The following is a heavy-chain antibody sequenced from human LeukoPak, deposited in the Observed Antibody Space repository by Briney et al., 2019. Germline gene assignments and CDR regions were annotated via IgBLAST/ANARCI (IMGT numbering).Heavy chain of an antibody. V-gene: IGHV3-15*01. CDR3: TTDPSLLELYYMDV. J-gene: IGHJ6*03. Sequence: PGGSLRLSCAASGFTFSNAWMSWVRQAPGKGLEWVGRIKSKTDGGATDYAAPVKGRFTISRDDSKNTLYLQMNSLKTEDTAVYYCTTDPSLLELYYMDVWGKGTTVTVSS. CDR1: GFTFSNAW. D-gene: IGHD2-15*01. CDR2: IKSKTDGGAT.